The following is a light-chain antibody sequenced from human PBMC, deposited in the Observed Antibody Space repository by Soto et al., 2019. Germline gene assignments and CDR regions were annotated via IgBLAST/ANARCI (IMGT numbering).Light chain of an antibody. CDR3: MQGAHWPIT. Sequence: DVVMTQSPLSLPVTLGQPASISCRSSQSPVYSDGITYLNWFQQRPGQSPRRLIYRVSNRDSGVPDRFSGSGSGTDFTLTISRVEAEDVGVYYCMQGAHWPITFGQGTRLEIK. CDR2: RVS. V-gene: IGKV2-30*01. J-gene: IGKJ5*01. CDR1: QSPVYSDGITY.